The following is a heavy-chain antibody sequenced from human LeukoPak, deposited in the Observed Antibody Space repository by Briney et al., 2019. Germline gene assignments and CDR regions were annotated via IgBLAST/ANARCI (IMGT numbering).Heavy chain of an antibody. CDR3: AKDRGVGANFAEYFQH. D-gene: IGHD1-26*01. CDR1: GFTFSDYS. Sequence: PGESLRLSCAASGFTFSDYSMNWVRQAPGKGLEWVSSISSSSSYIFYADSVKGRFTTSRDNSKNTLYLQMNSLRAEDAAVYYCAKDRGVGANFAEYFQHWGQGTLVTVSS. J-gene: IGHJ1*01. CDR2: ISSSSSYI. V-gene: IGHV3-21*01.